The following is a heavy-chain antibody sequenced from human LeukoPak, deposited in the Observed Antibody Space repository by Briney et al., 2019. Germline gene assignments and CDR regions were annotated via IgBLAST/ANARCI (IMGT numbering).Heavy chain of an antibody. CDR1: GFTFSSYG. CDR3: AKDLIVVVPAAIRGFDY. Sequence: GGSLRLSCAASGFTFSSYGMSWVRQAPGKGLEWVSAISGSGGSTYYADSVKGRFTISRDNSKNTLYLQMNSLRAEDTAVCYCAKDLIVVVPAAIRGFDYWGQGTLVTVSS. CDR2: ISGSGGST. V-gene: IGHV3-23*01. D-gene: IGHD2-2*01. J-gene: IGHJ4*02.